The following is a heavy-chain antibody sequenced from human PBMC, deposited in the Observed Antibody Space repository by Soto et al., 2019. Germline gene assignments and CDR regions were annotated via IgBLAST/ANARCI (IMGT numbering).Heavy chain of an antibody. D-gene: IGHD2-15*01. V-gene: IGHV1-58*02. CDR2: IVVGSGNT. J-gene: IGHJ4*02. CDR3: AAGKRSRVGAY. Sequence: QMQLVQSGPEVKKPGTSVKVSCKASGFTFTSSAMQWVRQARGQRLEWIGWIVVGSGNTNYAQKFQERATITRDMAKSTADMGRSSLGPGDTAVYYWAAGKRSRVGAYGGQGTLVTVSS. CDR1: GFTFTSSA.